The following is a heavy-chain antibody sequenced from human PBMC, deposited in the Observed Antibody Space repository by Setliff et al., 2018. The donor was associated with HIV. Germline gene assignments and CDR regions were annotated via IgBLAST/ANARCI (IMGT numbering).Heavy chain of an antibody. CDR1: GFSFRNFG. CDR2: ISSSDDDT. V-gene: IGHV3-21*01. D-gene: IGHD1-26*01. CDR3: VRDSAASVWVGASVYYFDF. Sequence: LKISCTASGFSFRNFGMTWVRQAPGKGLEWVSSISSSDDDTHYADSLRGRFTVSRDNAKSALYLQMNNLSVDDTAVYYCVRDSAASVWVGASVYYFDFWGQGIQITVSS. J-gene: IGHJ4*02.